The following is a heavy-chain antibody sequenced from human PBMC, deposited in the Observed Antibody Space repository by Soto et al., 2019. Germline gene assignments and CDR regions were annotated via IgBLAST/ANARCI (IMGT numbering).Heavy chain of an antibody. D-gene: IGHD3-10*01. V-gene: IGHV3-74*01. CDR3: ARDLSGRADV. J-gene: IGHJ6*02. CDR2: LNEDGSFT. CDR1: EFTFSSYW. Sequence: PGWSLRLSCVAPEFTFSSYWMHWVRQVPGKGLVWVSRLNEDGSFTTYADSVKGRFTISRDNAKKTLYLQMNSLRAEDTAVYYCARDLSGRADVWGQGTTVTVSS.